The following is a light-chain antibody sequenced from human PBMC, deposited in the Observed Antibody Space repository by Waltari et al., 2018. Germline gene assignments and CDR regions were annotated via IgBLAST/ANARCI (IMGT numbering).Light chain of an antibody. CDR1: QSLLHGSGNTF. J-gene: IGKJ1*01. CDR2: LVS. Sequence: DIVMTQSPLSLSVTPGEPASISCRSSQSLLHGSGNTFLDWYLQKPGQSPQLLIYLVSNRASGVPDRLSGSGSGTDFTLKISRVEAEEVGVYFCMQARQTPWTFGQGTKVEIK. V-gene: IGKV2-28*01. CDR3: MQARQTPWT.